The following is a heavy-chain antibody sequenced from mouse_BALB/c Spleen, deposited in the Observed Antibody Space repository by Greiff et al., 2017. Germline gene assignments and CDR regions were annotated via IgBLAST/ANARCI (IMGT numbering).Heavy chain of an antibody. V-gene: IGHV8-12*01. J-gene: IGHJ2*01. CDR3: ARRRYYGSSSYYFDY. CDR2: IYWDDDK. D-gene: IGHD1-1*01. Sequence: QVTLKVSGPGILQPSQTLSLTCSFSGFSLSTSGMGVSWIRQPSGKGLEWLAHIYWDDDKRYNPSLKSRLTISKDTSSNQVFLKITSVDTADTATYYCARRRYYGSSSYYFDYWGQGTTLTVSS. CDR1: GFSLSTSGMG.